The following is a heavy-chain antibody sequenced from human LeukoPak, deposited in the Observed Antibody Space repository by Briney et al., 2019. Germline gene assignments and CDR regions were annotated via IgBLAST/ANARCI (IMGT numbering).Heavy chain of an antibody. J-gene: IGHJ6*03. CDR3: ARDSTRDYGYYYYYYMDV. V-gene: IGHV3-23*01. D-gene: IGHD4-17*01. CDR2: ISGSGGST. Sequence: GGTLRLSCAASGFTFSSYGMSWVRQAPGKGLEWVSAISGSGGSTYYADSVKGRFTISRDNSKNTLYLQMNSLRAEDTAVYYCARDSTRDYGYYYYYYMDVWGKGTTVTISS. CDR1: GFTFSSYG.